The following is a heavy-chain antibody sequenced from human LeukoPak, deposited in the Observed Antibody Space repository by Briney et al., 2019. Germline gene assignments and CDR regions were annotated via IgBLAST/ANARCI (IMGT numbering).Heavy chain of an antibody. Sequence: SETLSLTCAVYGGSFSGYYWSWIRQPPGKGLEWIGEINHSGSTNYNPSLKSRVTISVDTSKNQFSLKLSSVTAADTAVHYCARGNNSSSWSFDPWGQGTLVTVSS. V-gene: IGHV4-34*01. CDR2: INHSGST. CDR1: GGSFSGYY. D-gene: IGHD6-13*01. J-gene: IGHJ5*02. CDR3: ARGNNSSSWSFDP.